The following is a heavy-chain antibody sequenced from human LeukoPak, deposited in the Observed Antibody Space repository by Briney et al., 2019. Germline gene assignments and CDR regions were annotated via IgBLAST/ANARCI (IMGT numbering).Heavy chain of an antibody. Sequence: GASLRLSCAASGFTFSNAWMRWVRQAPGRGLEWVGRINTKSDGETTDYAAPVKGRFTISRDDSKDTLFLQMNSLKPEDTAIYYCAAGHYTNLWGQGTLVTVSS. CDR3: AAGHYTNL. V-gene: IGHV3-15*01. CDR2: INTKSDGETT. CDR1: GFTFSNAW. D-gene: IGHD3-3*01. J-gene: IGHJ5*02.